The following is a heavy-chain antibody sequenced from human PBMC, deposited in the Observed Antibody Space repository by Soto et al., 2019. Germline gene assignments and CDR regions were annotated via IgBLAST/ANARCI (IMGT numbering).Heavy chain of an antibody. J-gene: IGHJ6*02. CDR1: GFTFSSYA. V-gene: IGHV3-23*01. Sequence: LRLSCAASGFTFSSYAMSWVRQAPGKGLEWVSVISGSGGSTYYADSVKGRFTISRDNSKNTLYLQMDSLRAEDTAVYYCAKGDDFWSGYYYQKYGMDVWGQGTTVTVSS. CDR3: AKGDDFWSGYYYQKYGMDV. CDR2: ISGSGGST. D-gene: IGHD3-3*01.